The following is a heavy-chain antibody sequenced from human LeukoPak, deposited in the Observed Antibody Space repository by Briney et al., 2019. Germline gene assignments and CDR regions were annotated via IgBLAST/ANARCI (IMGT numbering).Heavy chain of an antibody. CDR2: IYYSGST. V-gene: IGHV4-39*01. J-gene: IGHJ4*02. CDR1: GGSISSDSYY. CDR3: ASLAVAGLSEGY. D-gene: IGHD6-19*01. Sequence: SETLSLTCTVSGGSISSDSYYWAWIRQPPGKGLEWIASIYYSGSTYYNPSLKSRVTISVDTSRNQLSLKLSSVTAADTAVYYCASLAVAGLSEGYWGQGTLVIVSS.